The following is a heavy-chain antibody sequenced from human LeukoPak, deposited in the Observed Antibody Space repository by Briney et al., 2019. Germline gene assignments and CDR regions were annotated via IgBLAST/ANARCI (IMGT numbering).Heavy chain of an antibody. V-gene: IGHV3-30-3*01. J-gene: IGHJ5*02. CDR2: ISYDGSNK. CDR1: GFTFSSYA. CDR3: ASSSGYNWFDP. Sequence: GGSLRLSCAASGFTFSSYAMHWVRQAPGKGLEWVSVISYDGSNKYYADSVKGRFTISRDNSKNTLYLQMNSLRAEDTAVYYCASSSGYNWFDPWGQGTLVTVSS. D-gene: IGHD6-19*01.